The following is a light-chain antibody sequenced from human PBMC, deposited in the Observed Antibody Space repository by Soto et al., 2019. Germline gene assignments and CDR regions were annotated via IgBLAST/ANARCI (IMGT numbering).Light chain of an antibody. J-gene: IGLJ1*01. CDR3: ATWDDSLNGHV. Sequence: QSVLTQPPSASGTPGQRVTISCSGGSSNIGSNAVNWYQQLPGTAPELLIYNKNQRPSGVPDRFSGSQSGTSASLAISGLQSGDEAEYYCATWDDSLNGHVFGSGTKSPS. CDR1: SSNIGSNA. V-gene: IGLV1-44*01. CDR2: NKN.